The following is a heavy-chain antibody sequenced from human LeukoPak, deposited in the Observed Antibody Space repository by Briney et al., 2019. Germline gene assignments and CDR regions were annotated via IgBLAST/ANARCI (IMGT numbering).Heavy chain of an antibody. V-gene: IGHV3-30*04. Sequence: GSLRLSCAASGFTFSSYSMQWVRQAPGKGLESVALISHDGTNKYYADSVKGRFTVSRDNSQNTVYLQMSSLRTEDTAMYYCANIKVTGSYYEYSMGLWGRGTTVTVSS. CDR1: GFTFSSYS. CDR3: ANIKVTGSYYEYSMGL. CDR2: ISHDGTNK. D-gene: IGHD3-9*01. J-gene: IGHJ6*03.